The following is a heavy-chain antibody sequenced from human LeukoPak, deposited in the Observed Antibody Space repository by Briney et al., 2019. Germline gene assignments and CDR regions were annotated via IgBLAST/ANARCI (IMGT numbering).Heavy chain of an antibody. J-gene: IGHJ3*02. Sequence: PGGSLRLSCAASGFTFSDHFMDWVRQSPGKGLEWVANIKQDGSEKYHVDSVKGRFTISRDNAKNSLYLQMNSLRAEDTAVYYCARDLEGIYYDFWSGYSPNAFDIWGQGTMVTVSS. V-gene: IGHV3-7*03. CDR3: ARDLEGIYYDFWSGYSPNAFDI. CDR2: IKQDGSEK. D-gene: IGHD3-3*01. CDR1: GFTFSDHF.